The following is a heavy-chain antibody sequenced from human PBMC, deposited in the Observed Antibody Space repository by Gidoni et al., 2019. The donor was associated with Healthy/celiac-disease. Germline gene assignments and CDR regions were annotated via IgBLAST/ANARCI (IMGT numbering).Heavy chain of an antibody. Sequence: QVQLVESGGGVVQPGRSLRLSCAASGFPFSSYGMHWVRQAPGKGLEWVAVIWYDGSNKYYADSVKGRFTISRDNSKNTLYLQMNSLRAEDTAVYYCARDLGDIVVVDSIYYGMDVWGQGTTVTVSS. D-gene: IGHD2-2*01. CDR1: GFPFSSYG. CDR2: IWYDGSNK. J-gene: IGHJ6*02. CDR3: ARDLGDIVVVDSIYYGMDV. V-gene: IGHV3-33*01.